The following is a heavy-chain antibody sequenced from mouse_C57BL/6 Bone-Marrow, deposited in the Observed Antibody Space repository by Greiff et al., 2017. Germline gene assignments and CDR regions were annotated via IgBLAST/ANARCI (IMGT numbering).Heavy chain of an antibody. Sequence: VQLQQSGAELAGSGASVKLSCKASGYTFTSSGISWVKQRTGQGLAWIGEIYPRSGNTYYNEKFKGEATLTADESSSTAYMELRSLTSEDSAVYFGARSGDHEGYFDVWGTGTTVNGSS. CDR2: IYPRSGNT. CDR1: GYTFTSSG. V-gene: IGHV1-81*01. J-gene: IGHJ1*03. CDR3: ARSGDHEGYFDV. D-gene: IGHD2-13*01.